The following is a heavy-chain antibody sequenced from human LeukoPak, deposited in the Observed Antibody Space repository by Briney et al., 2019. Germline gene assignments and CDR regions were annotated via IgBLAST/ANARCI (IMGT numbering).Heavy chain of an antibody. Sequence: GGSLRLSCAASGFTFSSYGMHWVRQAPGKGLEWVAFIRYDGSNKYYADSVKGRFTISRDNPKNTLYLQMNSLRAEDTAVYYCAKDQVTYQLLGDYFDYWGQGTLVTVSS. V-gene: IGHV3-30*02. CDR1: GFTFSSYG. CDR2: IRYDGSNK. D-gene: IGHD2-2*01. J-gene: IGHJ4*02. CDR3: AKDQVTYQLLGDYFDY.